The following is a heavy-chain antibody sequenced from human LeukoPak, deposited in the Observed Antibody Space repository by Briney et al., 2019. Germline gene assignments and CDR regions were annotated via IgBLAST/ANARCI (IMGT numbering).Heavy chain of an antibody. D-gene: IGHD3-22*01. CDR3: ARGPSYYDSSGYYYFDY. V-gene: IGHV1-69*13. CDR1: GGTFSSYA. Sequence: ASVNVSCKASGGTFSSYAISWVRQAPGQGLEWMGGIIPIFGTANYAQKFQGRVTITADESTSTAYMELSSLRSEDTAVYYCARGPSYYDSSGYYYFDYWGQGTLVTVSS. J-gene: IGHJ4*02. CDR2: IIPIFGTA.